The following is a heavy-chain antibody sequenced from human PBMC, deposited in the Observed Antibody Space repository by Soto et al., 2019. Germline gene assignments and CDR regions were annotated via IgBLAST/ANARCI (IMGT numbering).Heavy chain of an antibody. CDR1: GGSFRNYY. D-gene: IGHD5-12*01. V-gene: IGHV4-34*01. Sequence: SETLSLTCGVYGGSFRNYYWIWVRQPPGKGLEWIGEVNHSGSTNYNPSLKSRVTISVDTSKNQFSLKLSSVTAADTAVYYCARTLWIPFDYWGQGTLVTVSS. J-gene: IGHJ4*02. CDR3: ARTLWIPFDY. CDR2: VNHSGST.